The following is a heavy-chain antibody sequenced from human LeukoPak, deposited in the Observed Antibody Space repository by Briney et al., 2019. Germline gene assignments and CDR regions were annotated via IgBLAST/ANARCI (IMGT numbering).Heavy chain of an antibody. Sequence: SQTLSLTCAMSGDSVSTNSAAWNWIRQSPTRGLEWLGRTYFRSKWYNDYAVSVKSRITINPDTSRNQFSLHLNFVTPEDTAVYYCARGAVAHYDSWGQGTLVTVSS. CDR1: GDSVSTNSAA. J-gene: IGHJ4*02. CDR3: ARGAVAHYDS. V-gene: IGHV6-1*01. D-gene: IGHD6-19*01. CDR2: TYFRSKWYN.